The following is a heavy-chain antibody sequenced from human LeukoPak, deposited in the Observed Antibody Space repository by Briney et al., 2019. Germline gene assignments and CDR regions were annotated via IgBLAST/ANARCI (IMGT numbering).Heavy chain of an antibody. J-gene: IGHJ4*02. V-gene: IGHV4-34*01. CDR1: GGSFSGYY. CDR2: INHSGST. CDR3: ARISLPWRGYFDY. Sequence: SETLSLTCAVYGGSFSGYYWSWIRQPPVKGLEWIGEINHSGSTNYNPFLKSRVTISVDTSKNQFSLKLSSVTAADTAVYYCARISLPWRGYFDYWGQGTLVTVSS.